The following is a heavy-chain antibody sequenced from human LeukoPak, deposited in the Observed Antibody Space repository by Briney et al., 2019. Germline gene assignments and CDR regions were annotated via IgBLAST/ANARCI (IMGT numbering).Heavy chain of an antibody. CDR1: GFTFRTSW. Sequence: PGGSLRLSCGASGFTFRTSWRHWVRHPPGKGLVWVSRVNSDGSTTEYADSVKGRFTISRDNVKNTLYLQMDSLRADDTAVYYCAARYCTDTVCHFYWGQGTLVTVSS. J-gene: IGHJ4*02. CDR3: AARYCTDTVCHFY. D-gene: IGHD2-8*01. V-gene: IGHV3-74*03. CDR2: VNSDGSTT.